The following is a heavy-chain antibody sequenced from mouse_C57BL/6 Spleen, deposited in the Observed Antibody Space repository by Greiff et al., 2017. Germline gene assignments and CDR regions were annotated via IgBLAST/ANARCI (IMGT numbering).Heavy chain of an antibody. CDR3: ASEGGWSPNWSWFAY. CDR1: GYAFSSYW. J-gene: IGHJ3*01. V-gene: IGHV1-80*01. Sequence: VQLQQSGAELVKPGASVKISCKASGYAFSSYWMNWVKQRPGKGLEWIRQIYPGDGDTNYNGKFKGKATLTADKSSSTAYMQLSSLTSEDSAVYFCASEGGWSPNWSWFAYWGQGTLVTVSA. CDR2: IYPGDGDT. D-gene: IGHD4-1*01.